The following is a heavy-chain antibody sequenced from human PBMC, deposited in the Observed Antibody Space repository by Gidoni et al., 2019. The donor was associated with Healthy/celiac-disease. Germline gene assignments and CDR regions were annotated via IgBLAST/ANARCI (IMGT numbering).Heavy chain of an antibody. D-gene: IGHD6-13*01. Sequence: QLQLQDSGPGRVEPSATWSLTRLGSGGSIRSCSYYWGWIRQPPGKVLEWFGSIYYSGTTYYHPSLKSRVTISVDTSKNQFSLKLSSVTAADTAVYYCARQQQLVVLDPYYFDYWGQGTLVTVSS. CDR3: ARQQQLVVLDPYYFDY. CDR2: IYYSGTT. V-gene: IGHV4-39*01. J-gene: IGHJ4*02. CDR1: GGSIRSCSYY.